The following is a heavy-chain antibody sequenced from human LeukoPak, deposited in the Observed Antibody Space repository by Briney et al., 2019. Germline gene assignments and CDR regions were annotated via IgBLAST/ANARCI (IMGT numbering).Heavy chain of an antibody. J-gene: IGHJ4*02. D-gene: IGHD1-7*01. V-gene: IGHV6-1*01. CDR1: GDSFSSNTAA. CDR2: TFCRSKCYN. CDR3: ARSAGNYYFDY. Sequence: SQTLSLTCAISGDSFSSNTAAWNWLRQSPSRGLEWLGRTFCRSKCYNGYAVSVKSRITINPDTSKNQFSLQLNSVTPEDTAVYYCARSAGNYYFDYWGQGTLVTVSS.